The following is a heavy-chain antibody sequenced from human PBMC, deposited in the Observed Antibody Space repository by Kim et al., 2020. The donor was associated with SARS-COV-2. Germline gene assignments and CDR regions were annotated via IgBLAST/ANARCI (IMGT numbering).Heavy chain of an antibody. V-gene: IGHV1-3*01. D-gene: IGHD2-2*01. J-gene: IGHJ4*02. CDR3: ARACSSSCPYFDY. Sequence: KYSQTFQGRVTITRDTSATTAYMELSSLRSEDTAVYYCARACSSSCPYFDYWGQGTLVTVSS.